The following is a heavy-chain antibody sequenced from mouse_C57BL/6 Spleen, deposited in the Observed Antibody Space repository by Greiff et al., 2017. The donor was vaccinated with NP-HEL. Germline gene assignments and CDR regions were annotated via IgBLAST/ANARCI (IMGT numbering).Heavy chain of an antibody. Sequence: VQLQQSGPELVKPGASVKISCKASGYAFSSSWMNWVKQRPGKGLEWIGRIYPGDGDTNYNGKFKGKATLTADKSSSTAYMQLSSLTSEDSAVYFCARGGVNFDYWGQGTTLTVSS. CDR3: ARGGVNFDY. J-gene: IGHJ2*01. CDR1: GYAFSSSW. D-gene: IGHD2-2*01. V-gene: IGHV1-82*01. CDR2: IYPGDGDT.